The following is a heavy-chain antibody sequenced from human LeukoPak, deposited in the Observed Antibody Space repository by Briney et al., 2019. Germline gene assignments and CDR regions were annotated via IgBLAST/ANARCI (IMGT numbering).Heavy chain of an antibody. V-gene: IGHV3-30*02. CDR2: IRYDGSNK. D-gene: IGHD6-6*01. Sequence: GGSLRLSCAASGFTFSSYGMHWVRQAPGKGLEWVAFIRYDGSNKYYADSVKGRFTISRDNSKNTLYLQMNSLRAEDTAVYDCAKDWRALGYSSSFLDYWGQGTQVTVSS. CDR1: GFTFSSYG. J-gene: IGHJ4*02. CDR3: AKDWRALGYSSSFLDY.